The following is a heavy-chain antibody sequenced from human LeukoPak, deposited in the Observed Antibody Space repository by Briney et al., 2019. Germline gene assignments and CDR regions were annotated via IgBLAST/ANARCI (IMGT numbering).Heavy chain of an antibody. D-gene: IGHD3-9*01. CDR3: ARARNEILAGYYSFDY. CDR1: GGSINTNNW. V-gene: IGHV4-4*02. CDR2: IYHTGST. Sequence: SGTLSLTCAVSGGSINTNNWWSWVRRPPGEGLEWIGEIYHTGSTNYNPSLQSRVTISGDKSKNQFSLKLSSVTAADAAIYYCARARNEILAGYYSFDYWGQGILVTVSS. J-gene: IGHJ4*02.